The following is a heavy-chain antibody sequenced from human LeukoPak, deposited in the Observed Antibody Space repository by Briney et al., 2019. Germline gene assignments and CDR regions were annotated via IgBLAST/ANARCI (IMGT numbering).Heavy chain of an antibody. V-gene: IGHV3-48*04. CDR3: ATCSTTSCYAGIDY. Sequence: GGSLRLSCAASGFTFSTYSMNWVRQAPGKGLEWVSYINPSSTTIYYADSVKGRFTISRDNAKNSLYLQMNSLRAEDTAVYYCATCSTTSCYAGIDYWGQGTLVTVSS. CDR1: GFTFSTYS. J-gene: IGHJ4*02. D-gene: IGHD2-2*01. CDR2: INPSSTTI.